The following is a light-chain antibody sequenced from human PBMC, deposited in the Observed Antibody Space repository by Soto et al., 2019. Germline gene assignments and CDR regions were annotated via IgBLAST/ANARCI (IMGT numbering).Light chain of an antibody. J-gene: IGKJ1*01. CDR2: GAS. CDR3: QKYGSSLTWT. CDR1: QSVSIL. Sequence: EVVMTQSPATLSVSPGERATLSCRASQSVSILLAWYQQKPGQAPRLLIYGASSRATGIPDRFSGSGSGTDFTLTISRLEPEDFAVYYCQKYGSSLTWTVGQGTKVDIK. V-gene: IGKV3-20*01.